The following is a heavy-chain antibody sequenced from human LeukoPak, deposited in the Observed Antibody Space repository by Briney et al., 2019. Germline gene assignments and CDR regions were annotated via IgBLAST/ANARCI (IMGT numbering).Heavy chain of an antibody. CDR1: GYTFTGYY. J-gene: IGHJ4*02. V-gene: IGHV3-30*18. CDR2: ISFDGTNK. CDR3: AKGGYYERPWYFDY. D-gene: IGHD3-22*01. Sequence: SCKASGYTFTGYYMHWVRQAPGKGLEWVAVISFDGTNKFYADSVKGRFTISRDNSKNALYLQMNSLRAEDTAVYYCAKGGYYERPWYFDYWGQGTLVTVSS.